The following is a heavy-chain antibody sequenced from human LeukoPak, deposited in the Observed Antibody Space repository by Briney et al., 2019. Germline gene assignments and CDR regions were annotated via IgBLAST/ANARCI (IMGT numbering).Heavy chain of an antibody. V-gene: IGHV3-7*01. CDR3: ARDVVRYCSGGSCYAWDYYYYGMDV. CDR2: IKQDGSEK. J-gene: IGHJ6*02. Sequence: PGGSLRLSCAASGFTFSSYWISWVRQAPGKGLEWVANIKQDGSEKYYVDSVKGRFTISRDNAKNSLYLQMNSLRAEDTAVYYCARDVVRYCSGGSCYAWDYYYYGMDVWGQGTTVTVSS. CDR1: GFTFSSYW. D-gene: IGHD2-15*01.